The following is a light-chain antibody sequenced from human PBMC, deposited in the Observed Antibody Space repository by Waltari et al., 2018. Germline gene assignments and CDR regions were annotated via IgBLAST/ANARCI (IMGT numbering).Light chain of an antibody. Sequence: QSALTQPASVSGSPGQSITISCTGSSNDLGTYNLVSWYQQPPGKAPKLMIYEGTERPSGVSNRFSGSESGNTASLTNSGLQAEDEADYYCCSYAGSTTFLYVFGTGTKVTVL. CDR1: SNDLGTYNL. CDR2: EGT. CDR3: CSYAGSTTFLYV. V-gene: IGLV2-23*01. J-gene: IGLJ1*01.